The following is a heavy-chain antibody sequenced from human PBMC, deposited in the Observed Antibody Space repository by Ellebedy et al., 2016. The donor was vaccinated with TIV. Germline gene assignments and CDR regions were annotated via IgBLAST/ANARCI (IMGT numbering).Heavy chain of an antibody. J-gene: IGHJ4*02. CDR2: INPSGGST. Sequence: ASVKVSXKASGYTFTSYYMHWVRQAPGQGLEWMGIINPSGGSTSYAQKFQGRVTMTRDTSTSTVYMELSSLRSEDTAVYYCASTGTYYYGSGSYYNLDYWGQGTLVTVSS. CDR1: GYTFTSYY. D-gene: IGHD3-10*01. V-gene: IGHV1-46*01. CDR3: ASTGTYYYGSGSYYNLDY.